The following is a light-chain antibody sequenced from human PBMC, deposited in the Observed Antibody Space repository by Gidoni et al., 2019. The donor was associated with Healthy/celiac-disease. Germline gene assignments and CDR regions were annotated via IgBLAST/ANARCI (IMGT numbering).Light chain of an antibody. CDR1: QSISSY. V-gene: IGKV1-39*01. Sequence: DIQMTQSPSSLSASVGDRVTITCRASQSISSYLNWYQQKPGKAPKLLIYAASSLQSGVPSRFSGSGSGTDFTLTISSLQPADFATYYCQQSYSTLRLTFXPXTKVDIK. CDR2: AAS. J-gene: IGKJ3*01. CDR3: QQSYSTLRLT.